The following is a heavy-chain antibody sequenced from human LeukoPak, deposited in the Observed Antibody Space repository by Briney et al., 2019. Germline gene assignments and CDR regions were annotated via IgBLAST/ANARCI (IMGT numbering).Heavy chain of an antibody. CDR2: IYYSGST. CDR3: ARSPPYCSSTSCYIGWDNWFDP. D-gene: IGHD2-2*02. CDR1: GGSISSYY. J-gene: IGHJ5*02. Sequence: PSETLSLTCTVPGGSISSYYWSWIRQPPGKGLEWIGYIYYSGSTNYNPPLKSRVTISVDTSKNQFSLKLSSVTAADTAVYYCARSPPYCSSTSCYIGWDNWFDPWGQGTLVTVSS. V-gene: IGHV4-59*01.